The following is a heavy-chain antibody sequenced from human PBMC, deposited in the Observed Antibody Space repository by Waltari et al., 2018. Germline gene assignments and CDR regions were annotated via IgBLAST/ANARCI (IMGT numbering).Heavy chain of an antibody. J-gene: IGHJ4*02. CDR2: INQGGST. CDR1: GGSFSGYY. V-gene: IGHV4-34*01. CDR3: VRHVGGSRGIDY. D-gene: IGHD3-16*01. Sequence: QVLLQPGGARLLKPSETLSLTCGVSGGSFSGYYWSWIRQPPGKGLQWIGEINQGGSTKDNPSLNSRVTISVDTSNNQFSLKLTSVTAADTAVYYCVRHVGGSRGIDYWGQGTLITVSS.